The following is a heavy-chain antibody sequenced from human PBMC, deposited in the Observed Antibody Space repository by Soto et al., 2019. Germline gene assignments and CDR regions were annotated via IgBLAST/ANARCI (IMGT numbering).Heavy chain of an antibody. Sequence: ASVKVSCKASGYTFTSYGISWVRQAPGQGLEWMGWISAYNGNTNYAQKLQGRVTMTTDTSTSTAYMELRSLRSDDTAVYYCARDRYCSGGSCYQDAFDIWGQGTMVTVSS. D-gene: IGHD2-15*01. CDR3: ARDRYCSGGSCYQDAFDI. J-gene: IGHJ3*02. CDR1: GYTFTSYG. CDR2: ISAYNGNT. V-gene: IGHV1-18*01.